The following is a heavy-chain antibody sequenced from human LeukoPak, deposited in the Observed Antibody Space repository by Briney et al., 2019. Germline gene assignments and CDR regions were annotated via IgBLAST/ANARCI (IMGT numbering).Heavy chain of an antibody. CDR3: ARVRHSSGWSDFDY. CDR1: GGSISNYY. Sequence: SETLSLTCTVSGGSISNYYWTGIRQPPGKGLEWIGYIYYSGATNYNPSLKSRVTISVDTSKNQFSLKLSSVTAADTAVYYCARVRHSSGWSDFDYRGQGTLVTVSS. J-gene: IGHJ4*02. V-gene: IGHV4-59*01. CDR2: IYYSGAT. D-gene: IGHD6-19*01.